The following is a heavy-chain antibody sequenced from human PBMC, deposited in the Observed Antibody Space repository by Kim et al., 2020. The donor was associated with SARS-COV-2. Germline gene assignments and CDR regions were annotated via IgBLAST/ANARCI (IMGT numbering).Heavy chain of an antibody. D-gene: IGHD2-15*01. CDR1: GYTFIDYG. CDR2: ISADTGRT. V-gene: IGHV1-18*04. J-gene: IGHJ6*02. CDR3: ARGGTAPQWRILSGGYYYAMDV. Sequence: ASVKVSCKASGYTFIDYGITWVRQAPGQGLEWMGWISADTGRTNYDQNLLGRVSLTADTSTSTAYMEVRSLRSDDTAVYYCARGGTAPQWRILSGGYYYAMDVWGQGTSVTVSS.